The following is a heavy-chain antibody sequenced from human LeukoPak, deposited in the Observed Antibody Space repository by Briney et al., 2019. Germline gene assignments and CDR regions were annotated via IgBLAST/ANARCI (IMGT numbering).Heavy chain of an antibody. V-gene: IGHV3-23*01. CDR3: AKDVGYDILTGYTAFDY. D-gene: IGHD3-9*01. J-gene: IGHJ4*02. Sequence: GGSLRLSCAASGFTFSSYAMTWVRQAPGKGLEWVSAISGSGGSTYYADSVKGRFTISRDNSKNTLYLQMNSLRAEDTAVYYCAKDVGYDILTGYTAFDYWGQGTLATVSS. CDR2: ISGSGGST. CDR1: GFTFSSYA.